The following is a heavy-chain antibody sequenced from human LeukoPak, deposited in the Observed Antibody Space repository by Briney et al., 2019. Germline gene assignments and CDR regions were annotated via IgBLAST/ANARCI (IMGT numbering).Heavy chain of an antibody. Sequence: GGSLRLSCAASGFTFSSYEMNWVRQAPGKGLEWVSYISSSGSTIYYADSVKGRFTISRDNAKNSLYLQMNSLRAEDTAVYYCARDGVHRSDILTVIGMDVWGKGTTVTISS. J-gene: IGHJ6*04. CDR1: GFTFSSYE. CDR3: ARDGVHRSDILTVIGMDV. CDR2: ISSSGSTI. V-gene: IGHV3-48*03. D-gene: IGHD3-9*01.